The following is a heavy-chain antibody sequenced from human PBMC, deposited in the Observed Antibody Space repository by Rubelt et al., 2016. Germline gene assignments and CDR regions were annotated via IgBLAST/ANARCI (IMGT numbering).Heavy chain of an antibody. D-gene: IGHD5-12*01. J-gene: IGHJ4*02. Sequence: QLQLQESGPGLVKPWETLSLTCTVSGGSISSSSYYWGWIRQPPGKGLEWIGSIYYSGSTYYNPYLKIGVTISVATSKNQFSLKLGSGTAADTAVYYCARRGDIGYGKWGQGTLVTVSS. CDR3: ARRGDIGYGK. V-gene: IGHV4-39*01. CDR1: GGSISSSSYY. CDR2: IYYSGST.